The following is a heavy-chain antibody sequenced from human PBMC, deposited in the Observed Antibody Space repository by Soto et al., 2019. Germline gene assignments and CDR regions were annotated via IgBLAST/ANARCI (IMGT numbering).Heavy chain of an antibody. CDR2: ISWNSGSI. J-gene: IGHJ2*01. CDR1: GFTFDDYA. D-gene: IGHD2-15*01. V-gene: IGHV3-9*01. CDR3: AKGVGYCRGGSCYSGSYWYFDL. Sequence: DVQLVESGGGLVQPGRSLRLSCAASGFTFDDYAMHWVRQAPGKGLEWVSGISWNSGSIGYADSVKGRFTISRDNAKNSLYLQMNSLRAEDTALYYCAKGVGYCRGGSCYSGSYWYFDLWGRGTLVTVSS.